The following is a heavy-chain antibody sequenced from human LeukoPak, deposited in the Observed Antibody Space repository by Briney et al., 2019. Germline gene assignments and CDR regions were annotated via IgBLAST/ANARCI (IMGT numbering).Heavy chain of an antibody. Sequence: GGSLRLSCAASGFTFGSDWMHWVRQAPGKGLVWVLSINGDGSSTNYADSVRGRFAISRDSAKNTLYLQMNSLRAEDTALYYCARWKYAFDIWGQGALVTVSS. CDR3: ARWKYAFDI. CDR1: GFTFGSDW. V-gene: IGHV3-74*01. D-gene: IGHD1-1*01. CDR2: INGDGSST. J-gene: IGHJ3*02.